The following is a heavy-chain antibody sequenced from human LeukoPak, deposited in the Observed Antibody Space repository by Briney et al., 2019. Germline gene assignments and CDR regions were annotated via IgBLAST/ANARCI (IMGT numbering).Heavy chain of an antibody. CDR1: GGSFSGYY. D-gene: IGHD6-13*01. J-gene: IGHJ4*02. V-gene: IGHV4-34*01. CDR2: INHSGST. Sequence: PSETLSLTCAVYGGSFSGYYWSWIRQPPGKGLEWIGEINHSGSTNYNPSLKSRVTISVDTSKNQFSLKLSSVTAADTAVYYCARGLRAAAGRNWGQGTLVTVSS. CDR3: ARGLRAAAGRN.